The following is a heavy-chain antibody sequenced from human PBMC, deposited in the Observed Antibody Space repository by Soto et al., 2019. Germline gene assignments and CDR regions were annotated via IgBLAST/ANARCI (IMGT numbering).Heavy chain of an antibody. CDR1: GFTFNAHA. V-gene: IGHV3-23*01. CDR3: VKDWTGNKCPCLDV. J-gene: IGHJ6*02. D-gene: IGHD2-8*02. Sequence: EVEVLESGGGLQQPGGSLRLSCVASGFTFNAHAMTWVRQGPGVGLEWTSSISGDGKSTYYADSVKGRFTVSRDNSKNTLTLKTNSLRVEDTATYFCVKDWTGNKCPCLDVWGQGTTVTVSS. CDR2: ISGDGKST.